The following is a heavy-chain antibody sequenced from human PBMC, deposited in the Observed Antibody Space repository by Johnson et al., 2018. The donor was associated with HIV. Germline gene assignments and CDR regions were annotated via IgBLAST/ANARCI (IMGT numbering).Heavy chain of an antibody. V-gene: IGHV3-7*03. D-gene: IGHD6-13*01. CDR1: GFTFSSYW. Sequence: VQLVESGGGLVQPGGSLRLSCAASGFTFSSYWMSWVRQAPGKGLECVANIKQDASEKYYVDSLKGRFTISRDNAKNSLYLEMNSLKTEDTAVYYCTTTAFIKAAGGTRPLDIWGQGTMVTVSS. CDR3: TTTAFIKAAGGTRPLDI. CDR2: IKQDASEK. J-gene: IGHJ3*02.